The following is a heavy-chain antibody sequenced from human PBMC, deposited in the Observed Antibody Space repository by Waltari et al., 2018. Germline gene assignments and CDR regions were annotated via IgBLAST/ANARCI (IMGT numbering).Heavy chain of an antibody. CDR3: ARDPELGGGYYYYYGMDV. CDR1: GYTFTSYY. J-gene: IGHJ6*02. CDR2: INPSGGST. V-gene: IGHV1-46*01. Sequence: QVQLVQSGAEVKKPGASVKVSCTASGYTFTSYYMHWVRQAPGQGLERMGIINPSGGSTSYAQKFQGRVTMTRDTSTSTVYMELSSLRSEDTAVYYCARDPELGGGYYYYYGMDVWGQGTTVTVSS. D-gene: IGHD7-27*01.